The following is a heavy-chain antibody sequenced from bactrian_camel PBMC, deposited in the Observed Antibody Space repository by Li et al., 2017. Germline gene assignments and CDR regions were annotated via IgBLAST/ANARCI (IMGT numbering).Heavy chain of an antibody. CDR1: GFTFSTYY. J-gene: IGHJ6*01. CDR2: IRTNGGTS. Sequence: HVQLVESGGGLVQPGGSLRLSCEVSGFTFSTYYMTWVRQAPGKGLEWVSSIRTNGGTSYYANSVKGRFTISEDNAQNTLYLQVNSLKPEDTAVYYCAGITLHGFGYWGRGTQVTVS. D-gene: IGHD3*01. CDR3: AGITLHGFGY. V-gene: IGHV3-2*01.